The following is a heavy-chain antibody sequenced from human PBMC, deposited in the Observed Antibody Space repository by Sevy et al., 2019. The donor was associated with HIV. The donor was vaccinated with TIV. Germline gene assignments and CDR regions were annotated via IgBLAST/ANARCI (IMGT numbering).Heavy chain of an antibody. D-gene: IGHD3-10*01. CDR3: ARDYYGSGIYYRIFGY. J-gene: IGHJ4*02. CDR2: ISSSSSYI. V-gene: IGHV3-21*01. CDR1: GFSFSSYD. Sequence: GRSLRLSCAGSGFSFSSYDMNWVRQAPGKGLEWVSSISSSSSYISNADSVKGRFTISRDNAKNSLYLQMNILRAEDTAVYYCARDYYGSGIYYRIFGYWGQGTLVTVSS.